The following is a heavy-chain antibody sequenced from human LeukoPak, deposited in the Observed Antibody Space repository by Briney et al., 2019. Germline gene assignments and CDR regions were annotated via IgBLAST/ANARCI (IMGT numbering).Heavy chain of an antibody. CDR1: GGSFSGYY. CDR2: INHSGST. V-gene: IGHV4-34*01. CDR3: ARRSGYYTGGWFDP. Sequence: SETLSLTCAVYGGSFSGYYWSWIRQPPGKGLEWIGEINHSGSTYYNPSLKSRVTISVDTSKNQFSLKLSSVTAADTAVYYCARRSGYYTGGWFDPWGQGTLVTVSS. J-gene: IGHJ5*02. D-gene: IGHD3-3*01.